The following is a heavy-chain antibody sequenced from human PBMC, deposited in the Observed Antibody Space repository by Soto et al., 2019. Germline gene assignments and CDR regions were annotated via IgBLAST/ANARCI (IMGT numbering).Heavy chain of an antibody. V-gene: IGHV3-33*01. CDR2: IWYDGSHR. CDR3: ARDSGSDYLDK. Sequence: QVQLVESGGGVVQPGRSLRLSCVASGFTFSSYGMHWVRQAPGKGLEWVAVIWYDGSHRFYGDSVKARSTISRDNSKNTLYFQMDSLRAEDTAVYYCARDSGSDYLDKWGQGTLVPVSS. CDR1: GFTFSSYG. J-gene: IGHJ4*02. D-gene: IGHD3-10*01.